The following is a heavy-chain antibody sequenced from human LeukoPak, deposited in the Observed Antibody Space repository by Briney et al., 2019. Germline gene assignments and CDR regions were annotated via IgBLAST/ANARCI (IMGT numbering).Heavy chain of an antibody. V-gene: IGHV4-30-4*08. Sequence: PSQTLSLTCTVSGGSISSGDYYWSWIRQPPGKGLEWIGYIYYSGSTYYNPSLKSRVTISVDTSKNQFSLKLSSVTAADTAVYYCARDLASGPAAIPFFDYWGQGTLVTVSS. CDR3: ARDLASGPAAIPFFDY. CDR2: IYYSGST. J-gene: IGHJ4*02. CDR1: GGSISSGDYY. D-gene: IGHD2-2*01.